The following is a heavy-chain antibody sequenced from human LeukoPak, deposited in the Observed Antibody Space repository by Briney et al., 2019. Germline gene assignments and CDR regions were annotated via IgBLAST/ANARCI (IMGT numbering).Heavy chain of an antibody. Sequence: PGGPLRLSCAASGFTFSSYAMSWVRQAPGKGLDWVSAISGSGGSTYYADSVKGRFTISRDNSKNTLYLQMNSLRAEDTAVYYCAKKLVPYYYDSSGYSWGQGTLVTVSS. CDR3: AKKLVPYYYDSSGYS. CDR1: GFTFSSYA. D-gene: IGHD3-22*01. CDR2: ISGSGGST. V-gene: IGHV3-23*01. J-gene: IGHJ5*02.